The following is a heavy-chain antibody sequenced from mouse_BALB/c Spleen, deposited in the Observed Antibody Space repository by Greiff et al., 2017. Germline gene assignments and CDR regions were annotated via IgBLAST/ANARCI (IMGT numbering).Heavy chain of an antibody. V-gene: IGHV1-18*01. CDR3: ARGYGKRYYAMDY. Sequence: VQLQQSGPELVKPGASVKIPCKASGYTFTDYNMDWVKQSHGKSLEWIGDINPNNGGTIYNQKFKGKATLTVDKSSSTAYMELRSLTSEDTAVYYCARGYGKRYYAMDYWGQGTSVTVSS. D-gene: IGHD1-1*01. J-gene: IGHJ4*01. CDR2: INPNNGGT. CDR1: GYTFTDYN.